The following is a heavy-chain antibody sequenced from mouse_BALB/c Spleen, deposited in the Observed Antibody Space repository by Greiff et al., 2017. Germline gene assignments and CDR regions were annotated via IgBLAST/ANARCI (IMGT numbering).Heavy chain of an antibody. CDR2: IDPYNGGT. Sequence: EVQLQQSGPELVKPGASVKISCKTSGYTFTEYTMHWVKQSHGKSLEWIGYIDPYNGGTSYNQKFKGKATLTVDKSSSTAFMHLNSLTSEDSAVYYCARGGRYDDYAMDYWGQGTSVTVSS. V-gene: IGHV1S135*01. CDR1: GYTFTEYT. D-gene: IGHD2-14*01. J-gene: IGHJ4*01. CDR3: ARGGRYDDYAMDY.